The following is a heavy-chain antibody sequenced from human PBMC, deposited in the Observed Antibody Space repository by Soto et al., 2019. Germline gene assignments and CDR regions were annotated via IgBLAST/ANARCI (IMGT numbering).Heavy chain of an antibody. CDR3: AITTVRANWYFDL. CDR2: IYYSGST. J-gene: IGHJ2*01. Sequence: SEALSLTCTVSGGSIISSSYYWGLIRQPPGKGLEWIGSIYYSGSTYYNPSLKSRVTISVDTSKNQFSLKLTSVTAADTAVYYCAITTVRANWYFDLWGRGTLVTVS. CDR1: GGSIISSSYY. V-gene: IGHV4-39*01. D-gene: IGHD4-17*01.